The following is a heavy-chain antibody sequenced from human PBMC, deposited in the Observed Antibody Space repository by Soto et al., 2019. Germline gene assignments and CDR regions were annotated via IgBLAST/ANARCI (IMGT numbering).Heavy chain of an antibody. D-gene: IGHD6-19*01. J-gene: IGHJ4*02. V-gene: IGHV3-53*02. Sequence: EVQLVETGGGLIQPGGSLRLSCAASGFTVSSNYMSWVRQAPGKGLEWVSVIYSGGSTYYADSVKGRFTISRDNSKNTLYLQMNSLRAEDTAVYYCAKDLELAVAGTVYDYWGQGTLVTVSS. CDR3: AKDLELAVAGTVYDY. CDR2: IYSGGST. CDR1: GFTVSSNY.